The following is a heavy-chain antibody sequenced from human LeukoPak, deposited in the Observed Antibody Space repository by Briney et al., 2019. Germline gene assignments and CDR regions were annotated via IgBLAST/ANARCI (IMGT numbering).Heavy chain of an antibody. V-gene: IGHV1-24*01. J-gene: IGHJ4*02. Sequence: ASVKVSCKVSGYTLTELSMHWVRQAPGKGLEWMGGFDPEDGETIYAQKFQGRVTMTEDTSTDTAYMELSSLRSEDTAVYYCATEINITMSSEYLVGCYFDYWGQGTLVTVSS. CDR2: FDPEDGET. CDR1: GYTLTELS. D-gene: IGHD3-22*01. CDR3: ATEINITMSSEYLVGCYFDY.